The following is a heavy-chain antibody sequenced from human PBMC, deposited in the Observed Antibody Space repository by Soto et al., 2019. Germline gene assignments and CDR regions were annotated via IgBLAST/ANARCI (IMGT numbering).Heavy chain of an antibody. J-gene: IGHJ4*02. CDR1: GYTFTSYA. D-gene: IGHD1-26*01. CDR2: INAGNGNT. V-gene: IGHV1-3*01. Sequence: QVQLVQSGAEVKKPGASVKVSCKASGYTFTSYAMHWVRQAPGQRLEWMGWINAGNGNTKYSQKFQGRVTITRDTSASTAYMELSSLRSEDTAVYYRARGGEGARKPDYWGRGTLVTVSS. CDR3: ARGGEGARKPDY.